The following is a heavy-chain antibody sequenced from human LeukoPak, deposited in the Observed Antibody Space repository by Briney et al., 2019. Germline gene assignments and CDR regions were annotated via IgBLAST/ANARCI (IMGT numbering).Heavy chain of an antibody. J-gene: IGHJ4*02. V-gene: IGHV4-39*01. Sequence: SQTLSLTCTVSGASISSSSYYWGWIRQPPGKGLEWIGSIYYSGNTYYNASLKSRVTISGDTSKNQFSLILSSVTAADTAVYYCATPGLARAYWGQGTLVTVSS. CDR1: GASISSSSYY. CDR3: ATPGLARAY. CDR2: IYYSGNT.